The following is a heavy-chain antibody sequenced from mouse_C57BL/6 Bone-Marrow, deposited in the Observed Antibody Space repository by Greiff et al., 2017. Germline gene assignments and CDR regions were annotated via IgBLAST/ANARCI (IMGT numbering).Heavy chain of an antibody. V-gene: IGHV5-4*03. CDR1: GFTFSSYA. CDR2: ISDGGSYT. CDR3: TSYVSSSFDY. D-gene: IGHD1-1*01. Sequence: DVMLVESGGGLVKPGGSLKLSCAASGFTFSSYAMSWVRQTLEKRLVWVATISDGGSYTYYTESVKGRFSISRDTAKNYLYLEKSHLKSYDTAMYYGTSYVSSSFDYWGQGTTLTVSS. J-gene: IGHJ2*01.